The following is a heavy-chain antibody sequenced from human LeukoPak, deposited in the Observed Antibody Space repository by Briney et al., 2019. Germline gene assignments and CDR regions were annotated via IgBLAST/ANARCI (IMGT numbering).Heavy chain of an antibody. J-gene: IGHJ4*02. Sequence: GGSLRLSCAASGFTFSSYGMHWVRQAPGKGLEWVAVIWYDGSNKYYADSVKGRFTISRDNSKNTLYLQMNSLRAEDTAVYYCARDDYGDSGPLFDYWGQGTLVTVSS. V-gene: IGHV3-33*01. CDR1: GFTFSSYG. D-gene: IGHD4-17*01. CDR3: ARDDYGDSGPLFDY. CDR2: IWYDGSNK.